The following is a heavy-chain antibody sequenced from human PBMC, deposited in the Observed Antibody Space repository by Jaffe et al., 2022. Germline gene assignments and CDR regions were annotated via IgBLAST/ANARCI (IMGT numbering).Heavy chain of an antibody. V-gene: IGHV1-3*01. D-gene: IGHD5-12*01. CDR3: ARDYSGYAYFDY. J-gene: IGHJ4*02. CDR1: GYTFTSYA. CDR2: INAGNGNT. Sequence: QVQLVQSGAEVKKPGASVKVSCKASGYTFTSYAMHWVRQAPGQRLEWMGWINAGNGNTKYSQKFQGRVTITRDTSASTAYMELSSLRSEDTAVYYCARDYSGYAYFDYWGQGTLVTVSS.